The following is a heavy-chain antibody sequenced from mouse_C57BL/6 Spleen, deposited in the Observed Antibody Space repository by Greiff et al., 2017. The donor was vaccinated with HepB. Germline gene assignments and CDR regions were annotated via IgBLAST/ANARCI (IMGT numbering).Heavy chain of an antibody. CDR1: GYTFTDYY. CDR2: INPNNGGT. CDR3: ARKNGYYGWFAY. V-gene: IGHV1-26*01. Sequence: EVKLQQSGPELVKPGASVKISCKASGYTFTDYYMNWVKQSHGKSLEWIGDINPNNGGTSYNQKFKGKATLTVDKSSSTAYMELRSLTSEDSAVYYCARKNGYYGWFAYWGQGTLVTVSA. J-gene: IGHJ3*01. D-gene: IGHD2-3*01.